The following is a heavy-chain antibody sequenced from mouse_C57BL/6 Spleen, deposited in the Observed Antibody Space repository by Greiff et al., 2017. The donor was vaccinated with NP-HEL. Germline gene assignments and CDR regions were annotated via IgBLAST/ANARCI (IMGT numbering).Heavy chain of an antibody. CDR1: GFSLTSYG. CDR3: AREDSSGSYAMDY. CDR2: IWRGGST. Sequence: QVQLQQSGPGLVQPSQSLSITCTVSGFSLTSYGVHWVRQSPGKGLEWLGVIWRGGSTDYNAAFMSRLSITKDNSKSQVFFKMNSLQADDTAIYYCAREDSSGSYAMDYWGQGTSVTVSS. V-gene: IGHV2-5*01. D-gene: IGHD3-2*02. J-gene: IGHJ4*01.